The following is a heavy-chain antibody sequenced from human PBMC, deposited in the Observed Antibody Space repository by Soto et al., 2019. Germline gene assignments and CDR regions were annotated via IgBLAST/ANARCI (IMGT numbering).Heavy chain of an antibody. J-gene: IGHJ4*02. CDR2: ISWNSGNI. CDR1: GFTFDDYA. V-gene: IGHV3-9*01. Sequence: EVQLEESGGALVQPGRSLRLSCAASGFTFDDYAMYWVRQVLGKGLEWVSSISWNSGNIGYADSVKGRFTTSRDNAENSLYLQMNSLRSEETALYYCVRSKGGYSYGTPFDYWGQGTLVTVSS. CDR3: VRSKGGYSYGTPFDY. D-gene: IGHD5-18*01.